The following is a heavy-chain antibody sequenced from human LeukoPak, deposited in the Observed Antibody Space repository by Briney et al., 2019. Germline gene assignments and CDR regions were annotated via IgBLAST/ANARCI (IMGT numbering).Heavy chain of an antibody. Sequence: PGGSLRLSCAASGFTFSSYAMHWVRQAPGKGLDWVAVISYDGNNKYYADSVKGRLTISRDNSKNTLYLQMNSLRAEDTAVYYCARPTPSFSSGWYNPYFDYWGQGTLVTVSS. V-gene: IGHV3-30*04. CDR3: ARPTPSFSSGWYNPYFDY. CDR1: GFTFSSYA. D-gene: IGHD6-19*01. CDR2: ISYDGNNK. J-gene: IGHJ4*02.